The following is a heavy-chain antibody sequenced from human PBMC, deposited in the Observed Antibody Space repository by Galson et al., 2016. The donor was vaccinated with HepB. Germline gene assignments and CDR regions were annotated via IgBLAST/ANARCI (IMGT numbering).Heavy chain of an antibody. D-gene: IGHD3-16*01. Sequence: SETLSLTCTVSGVSMSDYYWNWIRRPPGKGLEWIGYVYDNGNTKYNPSLKSRAIISVDTSKSKFSLRLKSVTPADTAVYYGAAGRLVATYYESVWGYGPGVGGQGTTLSVS. J-gene: IGHJ6*02. CDR2: VYDNGNT. CDR3: AAGRLVATYYESVWGYGPGV. CDR1: GVSMSDYY. V-gene: IGHV4-59*01.